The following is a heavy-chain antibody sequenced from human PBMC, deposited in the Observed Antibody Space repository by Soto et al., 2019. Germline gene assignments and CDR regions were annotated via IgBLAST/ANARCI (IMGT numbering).Heavy chain of an antibody. V-gene: IGHV5-51*01. CDR2: IYPGDSDT. Sequence: PGESLKISCKGSGYSFTSYWIGWVRQMPGKGLEWMGIIYPGDSDTRYSPSFQGQVTISADKSISTAYLQRSSLKASDTAMYYCAIGEHWQQWPHPGFHHWGQGTQVTVSS. CDR3: AIGEHWQQWPHPGFHH. D-gene: IGHD6-19*01. J-gene: IGHJ1*01. CDR1: GYSFTSYW.